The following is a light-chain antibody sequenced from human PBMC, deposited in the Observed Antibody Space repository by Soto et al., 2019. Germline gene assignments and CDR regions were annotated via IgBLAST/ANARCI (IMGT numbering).Light chain of an antibody. CDR2: GAS. Sequence: EMVMTQSPATLSVSPGERATLSCRASQSVGSNLAWYQQKPGQAPRLLIYGASTRATGIPASFSGSGSGTEFTLTISSLQSEDFAIYYCQQYNNLPYTFGQGTKLDIK. CDR3: QQYNNLPYT. J-gene: IGKJ2*01. V-gene: IGKV3-15*01. CDR1: QSVGSN.